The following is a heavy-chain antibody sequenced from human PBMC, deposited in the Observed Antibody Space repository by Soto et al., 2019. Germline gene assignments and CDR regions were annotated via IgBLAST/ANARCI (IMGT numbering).Heavy chain of an antibody. Sequence: ASVKVSCKASGYTFTGYYMHWVRQAPGQGLEWMGWINPNSGGTNYAQKFQGRVTMTRDTSISTAYMELSRLRSDDTTVYYCARGDSSSWFNGYYYYGMDVWGQGTTVTVSS. CDR1: GYTFTGYY. CDR3: ARGDSSSWFNGYYYYGMDV. J-gene: IGHJ6*02. D-gene: IGHD6-13*01. V-gene: IGHV1-2*02. CDR2: INPNSGGT.